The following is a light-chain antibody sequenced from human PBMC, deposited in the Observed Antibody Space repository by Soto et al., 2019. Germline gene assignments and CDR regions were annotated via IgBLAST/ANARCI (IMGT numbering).Light chain of an antibody. J-gene: IGLJ1*01. V-gene: IGLV2-8*01. CDR3: SSYAGSSXV. CDR2: EVN. CDR1: SSDVGGYNY. Sequence: QSVLTQPPSASGSPGQSVAISCTGTSSDVGGYNYVSWYQQHPGKAPKLMIYEVNKRPSGVPDRFSGSKSVNTASLTVYGXQAEDEADYYCSSYAGSSXVFGTGTK.